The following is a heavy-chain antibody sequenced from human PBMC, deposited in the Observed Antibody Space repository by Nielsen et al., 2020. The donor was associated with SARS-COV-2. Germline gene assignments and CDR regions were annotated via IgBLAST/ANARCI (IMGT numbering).Heavy chain of an antibody. CDR1: GFSFPDYT. Sequence: GESLKISCAASGFSFPDYTMHWVRQAPGKGLEWVSLITWDGATTYCADSVKGRFTISRDNAKNSLYLQMNSLRAEDTAVYYCAREGSDYWGQGTLVTVSS. J-gene: IGHJ4*02. CDR2: ITWDGATT. CDR3: AREGSDY. V-gene: IGHV3-43*01.